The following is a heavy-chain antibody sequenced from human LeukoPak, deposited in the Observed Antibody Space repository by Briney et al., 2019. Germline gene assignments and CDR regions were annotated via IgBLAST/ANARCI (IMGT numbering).Heavy chain of an antibody. D-gene: IGHD5/OR15-5a*01. J-gene: IGHJ4*02. V-gene: IGHV3-66*02. Sequence: GGSLRLSCAASGFTVSSSYMSWVRQAPGKGLEWVSIIYGGGGDTYYADSVKGRFTISRDTSKNTVYLQMNTLRVEDTAVYYCARGVSTTNFDYWGQGTLVTVSS. CDR2: IYGGGGDT. CDR1: GFTVSSSY. CDR3: ARGVSTTNFDY.